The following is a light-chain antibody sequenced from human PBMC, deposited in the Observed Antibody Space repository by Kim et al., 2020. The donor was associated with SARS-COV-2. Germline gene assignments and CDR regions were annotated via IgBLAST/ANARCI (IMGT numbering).Light chain of an antibody. V-gene: IGLV4-69*01. Sequence: ASVQLTCTLSSGHSNYAIAWHQQQPEKGPRYLMKVNSDGSHSKGDGIPDRFSGSSSGAERYLTISSLQSEDEADYYCQTWATGIWVFGGGTKLTVL. CDR1: SGHSNYA. CDR3: QTWATGIWV. CDR2: VNSDGSH. J-gene: IGLJ3*02.